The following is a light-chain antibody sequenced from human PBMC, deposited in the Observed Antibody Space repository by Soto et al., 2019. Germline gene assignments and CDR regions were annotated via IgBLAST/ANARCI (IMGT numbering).Light chain of an antibody. V-gene: IGKV3-15*01. CDR3: EQYGSSGT. J-gene: IGKJ1*01. CDR2: GAS. Sequence: EKALTQSPVTLSLSPGERATLSCRASQSVSSNLAWYQQRPGQPPRLLIYGASTRANGDPDRFRGSGSGTECILTIRSLPSEDFAVYYCEQYGSSGTFGQVSKV. CDR1: QSVSSN.